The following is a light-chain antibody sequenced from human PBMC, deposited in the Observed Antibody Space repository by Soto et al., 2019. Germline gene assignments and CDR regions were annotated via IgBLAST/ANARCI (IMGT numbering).Light chain of an antibody. CDR2: GAS. CDR3: QQYAESPRT. V-gene: IGKV3-20*01. CDR1: QSVGKNY. Sequence: EIVLTQSPGTLSLSPGERASLSCRASQSVGKNYLAWYQQKPGQAPRFLIYGASSRATGIPDRFSGSGSGKDFTLTISRLEPEDFAVYYCQQYAESPRTFGQGTKVEIK. J-gene: IGKJ1*01.